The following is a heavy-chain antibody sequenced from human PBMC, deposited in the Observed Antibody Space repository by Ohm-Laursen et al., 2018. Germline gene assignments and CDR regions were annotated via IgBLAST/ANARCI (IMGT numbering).Heavy chain of an antibody. J-gene: IGHJ6*02. D-gene: IGHD4-17*01. CDR3: ATRVTPVTTLYYYAMDV. CDR2: ISPYSGQT. CDR1: GYTFDSFG. V-gene: IGHV1-18*01. Sequence: GASVKVSCKASGYTFDSFGITWVRQAPGQGLEWMGWISPYSGQTKYALKLQGRVTMTTDTSTSTAHLELSSLRSEDTAVYYCATRVTPVTTLYYYAMDVWGQGTTVTVSS.